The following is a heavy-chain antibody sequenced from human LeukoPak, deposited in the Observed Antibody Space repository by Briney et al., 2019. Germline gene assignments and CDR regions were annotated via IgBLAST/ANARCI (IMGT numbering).Heavy chain of an antibody. V-gene: IGHV1-18*01. CDR2: ISAYNGNT. CDR3: AAGWLQSPVNY. CDR1: GYTFTTYG. D-gene: IGHD5-24*01. Sequence: ASVKVSSRASGYTFTTYGISWVRQAPGQGREWMGWISAYNGNTNYSQKLQGRVTITTDTSTSTAYMELRSLRSDDTAVYYCAAGWLQSPVNYWGQGTLVTVSS. J-gene: IGHJ4*02.